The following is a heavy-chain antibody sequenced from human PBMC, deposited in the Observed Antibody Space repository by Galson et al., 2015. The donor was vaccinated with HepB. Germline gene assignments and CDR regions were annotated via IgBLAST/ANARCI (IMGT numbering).Heavy chain of an antibody. V-gene: IGHV3-30*18. Sequence: SLRLSCAESGFIFSSYGMHWVRQAPGKGLEWLGVMSYDGRNEEYADSVKGRFTISRDNSKNTLYLQMNSLSAEDTAVYYCAKRLRWLPDYWGQGTLVTVSS. CDR2: MSYDGRNE. CDR1: GFIFSSYG. D-gene: IGHD6-19*01. J-gene: IGHJ4*02. CDR3: AKRLRWLPDY.